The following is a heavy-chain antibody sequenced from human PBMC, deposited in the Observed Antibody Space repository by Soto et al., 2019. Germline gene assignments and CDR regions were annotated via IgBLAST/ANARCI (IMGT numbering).Heavy chain of an antibody. CDR1: GYTFTAYY. CDR2: INPNSGGT. J-gene: IGHJ4*02. CDR3: ARDPIGGGAPYYCDY. D-gene: IGHD3-16*01. Sequence: QVQLVQSGAGVKKPGASVKVSCKASGYTFTAYYMHWLRQAPGQGPEWVGWINPNSGGTNYAQKFQGRVTMTRDTSISTAYMELSSLRSDDTAVYYCARDPIGGGAPYYCDYWGQGTQVSVSS. V-gene: IGHV1-2*02.